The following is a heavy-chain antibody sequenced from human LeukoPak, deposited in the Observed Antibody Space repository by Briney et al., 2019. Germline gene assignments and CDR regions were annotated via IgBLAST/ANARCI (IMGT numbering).Heavy chain of an antibody. V-gene: IGHV1-2*02. D-gene: IGHD3-3*01. CDR1: GYTFTGYY. Sequence: GASVKVSCKTSGYTFTGYYIHWVRQAPGQGLEWMGWINPNSGGTNYAQKFQGRVTMTRDTSISTAYMDLSRLRSDDTAVYYCALTRSHYDFWRSGLDYWGQGTLVTVSS. CDR2: INPNSGGT. J-gene: IGHJ4*02. CDR3: ALTRSHYDFWRSGLDY.